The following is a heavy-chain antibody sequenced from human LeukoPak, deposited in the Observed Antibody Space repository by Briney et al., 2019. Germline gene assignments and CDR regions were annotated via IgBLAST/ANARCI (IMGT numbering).Heavy chain of an antibody. CDR3: ARGVNDYDSSGYYYPAPFDY. CDR2: IYSGGST. V-gene: IGHV3-53*01. Sequence: QAAGSLRLSCAASGFTVSSNYMSWVRQAPGKGLEWVSVIYSGGSTYYADSVKGRFTISRDNSKNTLYLQMNSLRAEDTAVYYCARGVNDYDSSGYYYPAPFDYRGQGILVTVSS. CDR1: GFTVSSNY. J-gene: IGHJ4*02. D-gene: IGHD3-22*01.